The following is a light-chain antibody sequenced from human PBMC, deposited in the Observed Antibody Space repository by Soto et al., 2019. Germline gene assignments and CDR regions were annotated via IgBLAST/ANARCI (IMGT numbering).Light chain of an antibody. CDR1: QSFSSN. Sequence: QSGATLSLSPGSRSTLSCRGSQSFSSNLAWYQQKPGQAPRLLIYGESTRATGTQARFSGRGSGTDFTLTISSLEPEDFAVYYRQPRSSAITFGPRTRLEIK. J-gene: IGKJ5*01. CDR2: GES. CDR3: QPRSSAIT. V-gene: IGKV3-11*01.